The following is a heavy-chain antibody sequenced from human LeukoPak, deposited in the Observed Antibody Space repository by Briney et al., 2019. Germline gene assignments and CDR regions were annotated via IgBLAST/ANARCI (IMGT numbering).Heavy chain of an antibody. V-gene: IGHV4-34*09. J-gene: IGHJ4*02. CDR2: IYYSGST. CDR1: GGSFSGYY. Sequence: PSETLSLTCAVYGGSFSGYYWSWIRQPPGKGLEWIGYIYYSGSTYYNPSLKSRVTISVDTSKNQFSLKLSSVTAADTAVYYCARAGSSWYISGVDYWGQGTLVTVSS. D-gene: IGHD6-13*01. CDR3: ARAGSSWYISGVDY.